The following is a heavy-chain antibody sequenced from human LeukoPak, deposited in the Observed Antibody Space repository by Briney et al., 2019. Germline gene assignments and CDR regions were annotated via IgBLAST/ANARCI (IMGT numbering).Heavy chain of an antibody. CDR2: INSDGSST. D-gene: IGHD6-6*01. CDR3: ARDQYTSSPGGFDY. CDR1: GFTFSSYW. V-gene: IGHV3-74*01. J-gene: IGHJ4*02. Sequence: GGSLRLSCAASGFTFSSYWMHWVRQAPGKGLVWVSRINSDGSSTSYADSVKGRFTISRDNAKNSLYLQMNSLRAEDTAVYYCARDQYTSSPGGFDYWGQGTLVTVSS.